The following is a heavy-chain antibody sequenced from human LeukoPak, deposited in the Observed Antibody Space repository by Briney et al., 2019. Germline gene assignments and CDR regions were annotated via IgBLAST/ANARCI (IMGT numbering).Heavy chain of an antibody. D-gene: IGHD6-19*01. CDR1: GGSISSYC. V-gene: IGHV4-59*12. CDR2: IFYSGST. Sequence: SETLSLTCTVSGGSISSYCWSWIRQPPGKGLEWIGYIFYSGSTNYNPSLKSRVTMSVDTSKNQFSLKLSSVTAADTAVYYCARSRVSSGWYWEVWGQGTLVTVSS. J-gene: IGHJ4*02. CDR3: ARSRVSSGWYWEV.